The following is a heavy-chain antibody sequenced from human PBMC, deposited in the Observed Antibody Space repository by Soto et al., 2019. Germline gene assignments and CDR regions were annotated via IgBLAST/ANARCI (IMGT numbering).Heavy chain of an antibody. CDR3: AREGIYYGSGLNYYYYYMDV. D-gene: IGHD3-10*01. V-gene: IGHV1-3*01. J-gene: IGHJ6*03. CDR2: INAGNGNT. Sequence: QVQLVQSGAEVKKPGASVKVSCXASGYTFTSYAMHWVRQAPGQRLEWMGWINAGNGNTKYSQKFQGRVTITRDTSASTAYMELSSLRSEDTAVYYCAREGIYYGSGLNYYYYYMDVWGKGTTVTVSS. CDR1: GYTFTSYA.